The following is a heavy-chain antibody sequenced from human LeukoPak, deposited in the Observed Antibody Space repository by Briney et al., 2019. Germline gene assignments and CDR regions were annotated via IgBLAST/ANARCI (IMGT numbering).Heavy chain of an antibody. CDR3: ARYVYGDYVYYFDY. V-gene: IGHV4-30-2*01. CDR1: GVSISSGGYS. Sequence: SETLSLTCAVSGVSISSGGYSWSWLRQPPGKGLEWIGYIYHSGSTYYNPSLKSRVTISVDRSKNQFSLKLSSVTAADTAVYYCARYVYGDYVYYFDYWGQGTLVTVSS. CDR2: IYHSGST. D-gene: IGHD4-17*01. J-gene: IGHJ4*02.